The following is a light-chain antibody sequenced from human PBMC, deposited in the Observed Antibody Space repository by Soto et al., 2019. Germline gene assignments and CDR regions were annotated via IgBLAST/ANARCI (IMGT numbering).Light chain of an antibody. Sequence: EIVMTQSPATLSVSPGERATLSCRASQSVSSNLAWYQQKPGQAPRLLIYGASTRATGIPARFSGSGSGTEFTLTIGSQQSEDFAVYYCQQYNNWPPGTFGQGTKVEIK. J-gene: IGKJ1*01. CDR1: QSVSSN. V-gene: IGKV3-15*01. CDR2: GAS. CDR3: QQYNNWPPGT.